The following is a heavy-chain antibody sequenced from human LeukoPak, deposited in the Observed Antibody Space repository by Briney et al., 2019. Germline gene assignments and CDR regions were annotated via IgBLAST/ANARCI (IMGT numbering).Heavy chain of an antibody. CDR1: GFTFSSYW. Sequence: GGSLRLSCAASGFTFSSYWMSWARQAPGKGLEWVANIKQDGSEKYYVDSVKGRFTISRDNAKNSLYLQMNSLRAEDTAVYYCARTPRWELLGGWFDYWGQGTLVTVSS. J-gene: IGHJ4*02. CDR2: IKQDGSEK. CDR3: ARTPRWELLGGWFDY. D-gene: IGHD1-26*01. V-gene: IGHV3-7*01.